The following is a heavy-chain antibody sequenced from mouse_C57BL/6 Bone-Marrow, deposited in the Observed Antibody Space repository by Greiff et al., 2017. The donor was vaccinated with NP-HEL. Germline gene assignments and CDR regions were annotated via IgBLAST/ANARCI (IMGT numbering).Heavy chain of an antibody. Sequence: QVQLQQSGAELVRPGTSVKMSCKASGYTFTNYWIGWAKQRPGHGLEWIGDIYPGGGYTNYNEKFKGKATLTADKSSSTAYMQFSSLTSEDSAIYYCAIRGITTVVANAMDYWGQGTSVTVSS. V-gene: IGHV1-63*01. D-gene: IGHD1-1*01. CDR2: IYPGGGYT. CDR1: GYTFTNYW. J-gene: IGHJ4*01. CDR3: AIRGITTVVANAMDY.